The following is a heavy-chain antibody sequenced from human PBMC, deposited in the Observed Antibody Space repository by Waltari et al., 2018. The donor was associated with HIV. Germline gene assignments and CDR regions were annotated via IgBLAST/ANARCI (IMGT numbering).Heavy chain of an antibody. J-gene: IGHJ2*01. CDR1: GFTFSSYS. V-gene: IGHV3-48*04. D-gene: IGHD3-22*01. CDR3: AREGGYDSSGYLRGFDL. Sequence: EMQLVESGGGLAQPGGSLRLSCAASGFTFSSYSMNWFRQAPEKGLEWVAYFSGSRNIIYYADSWKGRFTISRDNAKNSLYLQMDSLGAEDTAVYYCAREGGYDSSGYLRGFDLWGRGTLVTV. CDR2: FSGSRNII.